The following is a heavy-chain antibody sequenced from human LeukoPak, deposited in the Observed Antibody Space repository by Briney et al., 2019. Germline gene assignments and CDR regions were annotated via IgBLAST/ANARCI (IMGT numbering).Heavy chain of an antibody. Sequence: SETLSLTCTVSGGSINSYYWSWIRQPPGKGLEWIGYINDSGSTNYNPSLKSRVTISVDTSKNQFSLKLSSVTAADTAVYFRARDTYGSGLFDYWGQGTLVTVSS. V-gene: IGHV4-59*01. CDR2: INDSGST. J-gene: IGHJ4*02. CDR3: ARDTYGSGLFDY. CDR1: GGSINSYY. D-gene: IGHD3-10*01.